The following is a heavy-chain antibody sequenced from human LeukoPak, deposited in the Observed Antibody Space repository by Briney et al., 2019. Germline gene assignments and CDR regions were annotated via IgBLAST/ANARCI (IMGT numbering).Heavy chain of an antibody. J-gene: IGHJ5*02. CDR2: IYPGDSDT. CDR1: GYSFTSDW. D-gene: IGHD3-10*01. Sequence: RGESLKISCKGSGYSFTSDWIGWVRQMPGKGLEWMGIIYPGDSDTRYSPSFQGQVTISADKSISTAYLQWSSLKASHTAMYYCARQSMVRGVINWFDPWGQGTLVTVSS. CDR3: ARQSMVRGVINWFDP. V-gene: IGHV5-51*01.